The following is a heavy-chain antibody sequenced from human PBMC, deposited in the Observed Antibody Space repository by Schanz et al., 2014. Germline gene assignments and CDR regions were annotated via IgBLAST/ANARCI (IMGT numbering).Heavy chain of an antibody. CDR2: ISSSGSYI. Sequence: EVQLVESGGGLVKPGGSLRLSCEASEFTFRSYKMNWVRQAPGKGLEWVASISSSGSYIHYADSVKGRFTISRDTAKNALYLQMNSMRAEDTAVYYCAKDSTHIDIVRVPTAIDYWGQGTLVTVSS. CDR3: AKDSTHIDIVRVPTAIDY. J-gene: IGHJ4*02. CDR1: EFTFRSYK. D-gene: IGHD2-2*01. V-gene: IGHV3-21*01.